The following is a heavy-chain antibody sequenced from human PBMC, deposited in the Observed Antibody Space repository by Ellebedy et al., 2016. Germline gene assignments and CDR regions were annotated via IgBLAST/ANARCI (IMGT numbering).Heavy chain of an antibody. D-gene: IGHD6-19*01. CDR2: ISSSSSYI. CDR3: ASDEAQWLVL. V-gene: IGHV3-21*01. CDR1: GFTFSSYS. J-gene: IGHJ4*02. Sequence: GESLKISCAASGFTFSSYSMNWVRQAPGKGLEWVSSISSSSSYIYYADSVKGRFTISRDNAKNSLYLQKNSLRAEDTAVYYCASDEAQWLVLWGQGTLVTVSS.